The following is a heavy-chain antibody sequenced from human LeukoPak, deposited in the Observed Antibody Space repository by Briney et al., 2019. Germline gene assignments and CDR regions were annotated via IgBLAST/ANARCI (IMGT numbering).Heavy chain of an antibody. CDR2: IYHSGST. J-gene: IGHJ4*02. D-gene: IGHD2-15*01. CDR3: ARAYSGSSGVFEF. Sequence: SETLSLTCTVSGYSISSGYYWGWIRQPPGKGLEWIGSIYHSGSTYYNPSLKSRGTISVDMSRNQFSLKLSSVTAADTAVYYCARAYSGSSGVFEFWGQGTLVTVSS. V-gene: IGHV4-38-2*02. CDR1: GYSISSGYY.